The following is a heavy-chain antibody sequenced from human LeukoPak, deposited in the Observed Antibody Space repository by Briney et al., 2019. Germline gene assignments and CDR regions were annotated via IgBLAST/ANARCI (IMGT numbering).Heavy chain of an antibody. D-gene: IGHD3-3*01. V-gene: IGHV4-34*01. CDR1: GGSFSDYN. Sequence: KPSETLSLTCAVYGGSFSDYNWTWIRQPPGKGLEWIGEIGHSGSTNYNPSLKSRVTISVDTSKKQFSLKLSSVTAADTAVYYCARRGSITIFGVVSDYYYYMDVWGKGTTVTVSS. CDR3: ARRGSITIFGVVSDYYYYMDV. CDR2: IGHSGST. J-gene: IGHJ6*03.